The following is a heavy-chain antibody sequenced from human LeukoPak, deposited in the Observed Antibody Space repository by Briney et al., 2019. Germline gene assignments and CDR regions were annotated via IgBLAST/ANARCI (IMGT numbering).Heavy chain of an antibody. CDR3: ARATLNTRNAFDI. V-gene: IGHV3-74*01. CDR1: KFTLSSYW. Sequence: GGSLRLSCAASKFTLSSYWMHWVPDAPGKGLVWVSRIKSDVSTTYYADSVKGRFTISRDNAKNTLYLQMDSLRAEDTAVYYCARATLNTRNAFDIWGQGTMVTVSS. J-gene: IGHJ3*02. D-gene: IGHD4-11*01. CDR2: IKSDVSTT.